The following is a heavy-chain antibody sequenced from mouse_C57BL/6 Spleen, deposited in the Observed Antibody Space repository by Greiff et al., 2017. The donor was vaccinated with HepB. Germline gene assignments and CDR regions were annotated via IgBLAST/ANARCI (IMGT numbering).Heavy chain of an antibody. Sequence: VQLKQSGPGLVKPSQSLSLTCSVSGYSITSGYYWNWIRQFPGNKLEWRGYISYDGSNNYNPSLKNRISITRDTSKNQFFLKLNSVTTEDTATYYCARAGYDYGSSFFAYWGQGTLVTVSA. CDR1: GYSITSGYY. J-gene: IGHJ3*01. D-gene: IGHD1-1*01. V-gene: IGHV3-6*01. CDR3: ARAGYDYGSSFFAY. CDR2: ISYDGSN.